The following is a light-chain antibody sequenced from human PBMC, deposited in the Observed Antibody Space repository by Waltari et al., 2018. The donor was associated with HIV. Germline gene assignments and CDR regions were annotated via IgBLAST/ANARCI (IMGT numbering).Light chain of an antibody. CDR3: ASYTANDTVM. CDR1: DSDFGFYNF. J-gene: IGLJ3*02. V-gene: IGLV2-14*01. Sequence: SGLTQPASVSGFPGQSITISCTGADSDFGFYNFVSWYHQHPGKVPKVILSKVASRASGVSDRFSVSKSGNPASLTSSGLRTEDEGVYFCASYTANDTVMFAGGTTVTVL. CDR2: KVA.